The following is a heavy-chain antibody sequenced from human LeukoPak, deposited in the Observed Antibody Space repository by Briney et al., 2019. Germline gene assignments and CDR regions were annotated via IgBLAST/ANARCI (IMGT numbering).Heavy chain of an antibody. D-gene: IGHD6-13*01. J-gene: IGHJ4*02. CDR2: INHSGST. CDR1: GGSFSGYY. CDR3: ASSQQLARPYYFDY. V-gene: IGHV4-34*01. Sequence: SETLFLTCAVYGGSFSGYYWSWIRQPPGKGLEWIGEINHSGSTNYNPSLKSRVTILVDTSKNQFSLKLSSVTAADTAVYYCASSQQLARPYYFDYWGQGTLVTVSS.